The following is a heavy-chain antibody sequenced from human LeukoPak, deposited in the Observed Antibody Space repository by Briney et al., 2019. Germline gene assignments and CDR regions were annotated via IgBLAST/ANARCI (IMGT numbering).Heavy chain of an antibody. CDR2: IIPIFGTA. CDR3: ARADISIREPLQLDY. D-gene: IGHD3-9*01. J-gene: IGHJ4*02. Sequence: ASVNVSCKASGGTFSSYAISWVRQAPGQGLEWMGGIIPIFGTANYAQKFQGRVTITADESTSTAYMELSSLRSEDTAVYYCARADISIREPLQLDYWGQGTLVTVSS. V-gene: IGHV1-69*01. CDR1: GGTFSSYA.